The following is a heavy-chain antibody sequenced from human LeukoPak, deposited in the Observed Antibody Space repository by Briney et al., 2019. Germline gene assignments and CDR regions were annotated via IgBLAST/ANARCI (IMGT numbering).Heavy chain of an antibody. V-gene: IGHV3-7*01. Sequence: GGSLRLSCAASGFTFSRYWMSWVRQAPGKGLEWVASIKRDGSEKDYVDSVKGRFTISRDNAKNSVYLQMNSLRVEDTAVYYCARVFLDDNSRYRPFNYWGQGTLVTVS. CDR3: ARVFLDDNSRYRPFNY. CDR1: GFTFSRYW. J-gene: IGHJ4*02. CDR2: IKRDGSEK. D-gene: IGHD5-12*01.